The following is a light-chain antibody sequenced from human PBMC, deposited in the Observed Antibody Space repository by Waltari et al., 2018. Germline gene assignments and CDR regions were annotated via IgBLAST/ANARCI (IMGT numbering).Light chain of an antibody. J-gene: IGLJ1*01. CDR2: EDT. Sequence: SYELTQTPSVSVSPGQTARITCSGHELPRKYAYWFHQKSGQAPRLVLYEDTKRPSGIPDGFCGASSGTVATLTITGAQVDDEADYYGYSSDSTGLRVFGGGTTVVVL. CDR3: YSSDSTGLRV. V-gene: IGLV3-10*01. CDR1: ELPRKY.